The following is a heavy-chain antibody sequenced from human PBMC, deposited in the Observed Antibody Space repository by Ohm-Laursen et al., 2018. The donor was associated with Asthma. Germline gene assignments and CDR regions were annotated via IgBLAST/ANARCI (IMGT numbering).Heavy chain of an antibody. CDR3: ARDRGRFDY. J-gene: IGHJ4*02. CDR2: IYYSGST. CDR1: GGSISSYY. Sequence: GTLSLTCTVSGGSISSYYWSWIRQPPGKGLEWIGYIYYSGSTNYNPSLKSRVTISVDTSKNQFSLKLSSVTAADTAVYYCARDRGRFDYWGQGTLVTVSS. V-gene: IGHV4-59*01. D-gene: IGHD2-15*01.